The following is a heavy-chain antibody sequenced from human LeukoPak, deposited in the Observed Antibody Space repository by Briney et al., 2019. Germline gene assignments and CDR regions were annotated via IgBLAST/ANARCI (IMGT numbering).Heavy chain of an antibody. CDR1: RFTFSSYG. Sequence: GGSLRLSCAASRFTFSSYGMHWVRQAPGKGLEWVSAISGSGGSTYYADSVKGRFTISRDNSKNTLYLQMNSLRAEDTAVYYCAKNAGRLLMPDDYWGQGTLVTVSS. CDR3: AKNAGRLLMPDDY. CDR2: ISGSGGST. V-gene: IGHV3-23*01. D-gene: IGHD2-21*01. J-gene: IGHJ4*02.